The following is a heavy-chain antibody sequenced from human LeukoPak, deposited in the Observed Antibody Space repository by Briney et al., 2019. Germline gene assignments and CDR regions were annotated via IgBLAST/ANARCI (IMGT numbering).Heavy chain of an antibody. V-gene: IGHV3-21*01. Sequence: GGSLRLSCAASGFSFNNYDMNWVRQAPGRGPEWVSSISSSSTYIYYADSVKGRFTISRDNAKNSLYLQTNSLRAEDTAVYYCAREYFDSWGQGTLVTVSS. CDR2: ISSSSTYI. CDR1: GFSFNNYD. CDR3: AREYFDS. J-gene: IGHJ4*02.